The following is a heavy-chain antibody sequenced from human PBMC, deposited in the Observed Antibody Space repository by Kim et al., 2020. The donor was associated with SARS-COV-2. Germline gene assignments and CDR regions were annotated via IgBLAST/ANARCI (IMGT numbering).Heavy chain of an antibody. D-gene: IGHD6-6*01. CDR2: IIPIFGTA. Sequence: SVKVSCKASGGTFSSYAISWVRQAPGQGLEWMGGIIPIFGTANYAQKFQGRVTITADESTSTAYMELSSLRSEDTAVYYCARAASIAARVPYYFDYWGQGTLVTVSS. CDR3: ARAASIAARVPYYFDY. V-gene: IGHV1-69*13. CDR1: GGTFSSYA. J-gene: IGHJ4*02.